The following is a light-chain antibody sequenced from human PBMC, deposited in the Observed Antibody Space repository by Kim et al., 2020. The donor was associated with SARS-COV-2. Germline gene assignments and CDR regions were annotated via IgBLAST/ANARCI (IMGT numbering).Light chain of an antibody. V-gene: IGLV2-14*03. Sequence: GQSITISCTGPSRDVGGYNYISWYQQHPGKAPILMMYDASTRPSGVSNRFSGSKSGNTASLTISGLQAEDEADYYCSSYTSSTTLVFGGGTQLTVL. CDR3: SSYTSSTTLV. CDR2: DAS. J-gene: IGLJ3*02. CDR1: SRDVGGYNY.